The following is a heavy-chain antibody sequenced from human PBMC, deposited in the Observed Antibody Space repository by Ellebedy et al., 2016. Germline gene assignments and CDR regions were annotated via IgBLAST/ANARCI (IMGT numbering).Heavy chain of an antibody. Sequence: GESLKISXAASGFTFSSYAMSWVRQAPGKGLEWVALMSVDGTNKQYAGSVKGRFSISRDNSKNTVYLQMNSVGAEDTAVYYCARGDGPGSYLIDFWGLGTLVTVSS. CDR1: GFTFSSYA. D-gene: IGHD3-10*01. CDR2: MSVDGTNK. V-gene: IGHV3-30-3*01. J-gene: IGHJ4*02. CDR3: ARGDGPGSYLIDF.